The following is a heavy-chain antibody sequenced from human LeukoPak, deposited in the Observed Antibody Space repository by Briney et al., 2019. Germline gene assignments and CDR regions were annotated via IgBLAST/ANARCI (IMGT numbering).Heavy chain of an antibody. Sequence: PGGSLRLSCAASGFTFSSYTMTWVRQAPGKGLEWVSGISGSGGTTYYTDSVKGRFTISRDNSMNTLYLQMNSLRAEDTAIYYCAKDLRDYDSSGYPNLPFDYWGQGTLVTVSS. D-gene: IGHD3-22*01. V-gene: IGHV3-23*01. CDR1: GFTFSSYT. J-gene: IGHJ4*02. CDR3: AKDLRDYDSSGYPNLPFDY. CDR2: ISGSGGTT.